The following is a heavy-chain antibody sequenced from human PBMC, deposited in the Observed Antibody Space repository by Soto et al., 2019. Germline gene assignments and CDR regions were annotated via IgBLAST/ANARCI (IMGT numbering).Heavy chain of an antibody. CDR2: ISGSGGRT. V-gene: IGHV3-23*01. CDR3: AKEGPRLKGYYYYYGMDV. Sequence: PGGSLRLSCAASGFTFSSYVMSWVRQAPGKGLEWVSAISGSGGRTYYADSVKGRFTISRDNSKNTLYLQMNSLRAEDTAVYYCAKEGPRLKGYYYYYGMDVWGQGTTVTVSS. D-gene: IGHD3-16*01. CDR1: GFTFSSYV. J-gene: IGHJ6*02.